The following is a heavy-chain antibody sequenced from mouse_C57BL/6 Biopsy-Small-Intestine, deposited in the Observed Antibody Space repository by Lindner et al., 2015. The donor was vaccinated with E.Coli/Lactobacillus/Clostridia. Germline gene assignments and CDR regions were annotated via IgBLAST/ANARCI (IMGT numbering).Heavy chain of an antibody. Sequence: QLQESGPELVKPGASVKISCKASGYAFSSSWMNWVKQRPGKGLEWIGRIYPGDGDTNYNGKFKGKATLTADKSSSTAYMQLSSLTSEDSAVYFCARGAYYSNFWFAYWGQGTLVTVSA. CDR1: GYAFSSSW. J-gene: IGHJ3*01. CDR3: ARGAYYSNFWFAY. D-gene: IGHD2-5*01. CDR2: IYPGDGDT. V-gene: IGHV1-82*01.